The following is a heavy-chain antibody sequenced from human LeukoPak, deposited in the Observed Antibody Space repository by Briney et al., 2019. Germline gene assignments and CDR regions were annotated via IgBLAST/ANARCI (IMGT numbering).Heavy chain of an antibody. Sequence: GGSLRLSCADSGFTFSSSWMTWVRQAPGKGLEWVANINQDGSVKHYVDSMKGRLTISRDNAKNSLFLQMNSLRAEDTAVYFCASGDVFNYWGQGTLVTVSS. CDR1: GFTFSSSW. D-gene: IGHD4-17*01. CDR2: INQDGSVK. CDR3: ASGDVFNY. V-gene: IGHV3-7*01. J-gene: IGHJ4*02.